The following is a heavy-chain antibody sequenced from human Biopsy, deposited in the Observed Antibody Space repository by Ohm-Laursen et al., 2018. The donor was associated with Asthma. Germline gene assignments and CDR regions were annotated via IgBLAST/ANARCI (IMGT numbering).Heavy chain of an antibody. D-gene: IGHD4-23*01. J-gene: IGHJ3*02. Sequence: FLRLSCAASGFTVTTNSISWVRQAPGKGLEWVSSITSSSSYIFYADSVKGRFTISRDNPRNTLYLQMNSLRVEDTAIYYCARTHERWTSIQDDALDIWGQGTMVIVSS. V-gene: IGHV3-21*01. CDR3: ARTHERWTSIQDDALDI. CDR2: ITSSSSYI. CDR1: GFTVTTNS.